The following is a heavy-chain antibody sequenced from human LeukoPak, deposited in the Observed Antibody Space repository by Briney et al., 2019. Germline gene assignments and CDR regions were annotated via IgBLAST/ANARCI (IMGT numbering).Heavy chain of an antibody. Sequence: ASVKVSCKPSGYTFTSYGISWVRQAPGQGLEWMGIINPSGGSTSYAQKFQGRVTMTRDTSTSTVYMELSSLRSEDTAVYYCARDRYYGSGSSDYWGQGTLVTVSS. D-gene: IGHD3-10*01. J-gene: IGHJ4*02. CDR3: ARDRYYGSGSSDY. CDR1: GYTFTSYG. V-gene: IGHV1-46*01. CDR2: INPSGGST.